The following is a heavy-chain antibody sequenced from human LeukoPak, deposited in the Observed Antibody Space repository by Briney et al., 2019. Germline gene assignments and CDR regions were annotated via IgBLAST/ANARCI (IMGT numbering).Heavy chain of an antibody. Sequence: ASVTLSCNASGYTFTGYYMHWVRQPPGQGLGLMGLINPNSGGRNYAQKFQVRVTMTRDTSISTDYMQLSRSISAYAAACYCVRDLLWLVLLDYYYYGMDVWGQGTTVTVSS. V-gene: IGHV1-2*02. CDR1: GYTFTGYY. D-gene: IGHD6-19*01. CDR3: VRDLLWLVLLDYYYYGMDV. J-gene: IGHJ6*02. CDR2: INPNSGGR.